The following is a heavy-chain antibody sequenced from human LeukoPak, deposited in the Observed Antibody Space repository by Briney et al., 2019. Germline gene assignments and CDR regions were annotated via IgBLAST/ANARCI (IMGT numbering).Heavy chain of an antibody. CDR2: IHYSGST. V-gene: IGHV4-59*01. CDR1: GGSISDYY. CDR3: AGTKGGYKEFDY. D-gene: IGHD5-24*01. Sequence: ASETLSLTCTVSGGSISDYYWSWIRQPPGKGLEWIGYIHYSGSTDQNPSLKSRVTISVDTSKNQFSLKLSSVTAADTAVYYCAGTKGGYKEFDYWGQGTLVTVSS. J-gene: IGHJ4*02.